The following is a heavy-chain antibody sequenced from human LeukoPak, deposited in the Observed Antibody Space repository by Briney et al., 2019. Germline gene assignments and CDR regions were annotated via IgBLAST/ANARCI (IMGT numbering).Heavy chain of an antibody. Sequence: PGGSPRLSCAASGFTFSSHWMHWVRQTPGKGLVWVSRINNDGSRTDYADSVKGRFTISRDNAKNTLYLEMNSLRAEDTAVYYCVRDFAVKVAAYNWFDPWGQGTLVTVSS. J-gene: IGHJ5*02. CDR1: GFTFSSHW. V-gene: IGHV3-74*01. CDR3: VRDFAVKVAAYNWFDP. D-gene: IGHD6-19*01. CDR2: INNDGSRT.